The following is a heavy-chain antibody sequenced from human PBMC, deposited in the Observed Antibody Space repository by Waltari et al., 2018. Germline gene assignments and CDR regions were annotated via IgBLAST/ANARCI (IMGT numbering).Heavy chain of an antibody. CDR2: IKQDGSEK. J-gene: IGHJ4*02. Sequence: EVQLVESGGGLVQPGGSLRLSCAASGFTFSSYWMSWVRRAPGKGLEWVANIKQDGSEKYYVDSVKGRFTISRDNAKNSLYLQMNSLRAEDTAVYYCARVWYSSSWYAFDYWGQGTLVTVSS. V-gene: IGHV3-7*01. CDR1: GFTFSSYW. D-gene: IGHD6-13*01. CDR3: ARVWYSSSWYAFDY.